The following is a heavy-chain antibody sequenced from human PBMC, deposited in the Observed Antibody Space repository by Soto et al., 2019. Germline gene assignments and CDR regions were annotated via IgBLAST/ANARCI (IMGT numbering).Heavy chain of an antibody. V-gene: IGHV4-39*01. CDR1: GGSIISSTYY. Sequence: SSETLSLTCTVSGGSIISSTYYWGWLRQAPGQGLEWIGSIYFSGTTYINPSLKRRLTISVDTSKNQYSLRLSSVTVADTALYYCVGLDSGADFLTWFDPWGQGTLVTVSS. CDR2: IYFSGTT. CDR3: VGLDSGADFLTWFDP. D-gene: IGHD2-21*01. J-gene: IGHJ5*02.